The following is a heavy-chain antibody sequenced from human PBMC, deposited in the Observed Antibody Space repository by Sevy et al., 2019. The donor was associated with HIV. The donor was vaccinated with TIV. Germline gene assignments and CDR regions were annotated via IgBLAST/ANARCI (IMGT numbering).Heavy chain of an antibody. CDR1: GDTFSTYD. CDR2: MSPKSGST. D-gene: IGHD3-3*01. CDR3: ASGGRGDVWNYVYYYYGMDV. Sequence: ASVKVSCKASGDTFSTYDINWVRQAPGQGLEWIGWMSPKSGSTGFAHKFQGRLTMTMDTSINTAYMELSSLRSEDTAVYYGASGGRGDVWNYVYYYYGMDVWGQGTTVTVSS. V-gene: IGHV1-8*02. J-gene: IGHJ6*02.